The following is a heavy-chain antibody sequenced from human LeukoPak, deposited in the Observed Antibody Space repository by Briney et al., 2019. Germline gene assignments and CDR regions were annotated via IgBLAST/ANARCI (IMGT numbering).Heavy chain of an antibody. Sequence: GGSLRLSCAASGFTFSNYAMSWVRQAPGKGLEWVAVISYDGSNKYYADSVKGRFTISRDNPKNTLYLQMNSLRAEDTAVYYCARDLKRGERRMDYWGQGTLVTVSS. D-gene: IGHD1-1*01. CDR1: GFTFSNYA. CDR3: ARDLKRGERRMDY. V-gene: IGHV3-30*04. J-gene: IGHJ4*02. CDR2: ISYDGSNK.